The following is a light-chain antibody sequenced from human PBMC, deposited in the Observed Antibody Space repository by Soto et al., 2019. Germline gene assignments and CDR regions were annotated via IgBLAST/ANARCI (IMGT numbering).Light chain of an antibody. J-gene: IGLJ2*01. CDR1: TSFVGSYNR. Sequence: QSVLTQPASVSGSPGQSITFSCTGTTSFVGSYNRVSWYRVHPGKAPKLMIYEGNKRPSGVSNRFSGSTSANTASLTISGLQAEDEADYYCGSFVGSASLGFGGGTKLTVL. CDR2: EGN. CDR3: GSFVGSASLG. V-gene: IGLV2-23*01.